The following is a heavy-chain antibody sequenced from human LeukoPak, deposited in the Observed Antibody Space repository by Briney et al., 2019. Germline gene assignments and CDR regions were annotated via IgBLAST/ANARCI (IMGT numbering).Heavy chain of an antibody. Sequence: PSETLSLTCTVSGGSISSSSYYWGWIRQPQGKGLEWIESIYYSGGTYYNPSGKSRITIREYKAKNQYSLKLSSVTAADTAVYYCARDSRIAARRAAHFDPWGQGTLVTVSS. J-gene: IGHJ5*02. V-gene: IGHV4-39*07. CDR3: ARDSRIAARRAAHFDP. CDR2: IYYSGGT. D-gene: IGHD6-6*01. CDR1: GGSISSSSYY.